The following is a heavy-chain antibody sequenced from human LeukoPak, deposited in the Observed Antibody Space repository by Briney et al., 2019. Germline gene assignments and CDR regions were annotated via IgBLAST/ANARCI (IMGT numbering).Heavy chain of an antibody. D-gene: IGHD5-12*01. CDR2: TSGTGGNT. V-gene: IGHV3-23*01. CDR3: AKGAYDYIEMGYFDY. CDR1: GFTFSNYA. J-gene: IGHJ4*02. Sequence: GGSLRLSCAASGFTFSNYAMSWVRQAPGKGLEWVSVTSGTGGNTYYADSVKGRFTISRDNSDNTLDLQMNSLRAEDTAVYYCAKGAYDYIEMGYFDYWGQGTLVTVSS.